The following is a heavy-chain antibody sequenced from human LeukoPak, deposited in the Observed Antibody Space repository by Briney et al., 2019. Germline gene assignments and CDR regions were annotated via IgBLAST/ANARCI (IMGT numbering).Heavy chain of an antibody. D-gene: IGHD2-15*01. J-gene: IGHJ6*03. CDR3: ARGSGGGKDIVVVVAALPYYYMDV. CDR1: GGSISSSSYY. CDR2: IYYSGST. Sequence: SETLSLTCTVSGGSISSSSYYWGWIRQPPGKGLEWIGSIYYSGSTYYNPSLKSRVTISVDTSKNQFSLKLSSVTAADTAVYYCARGSGGGKDIVVVVAALPYYYMDVWGKGTTVTVSS. V-gene: IGHV4-39*01.